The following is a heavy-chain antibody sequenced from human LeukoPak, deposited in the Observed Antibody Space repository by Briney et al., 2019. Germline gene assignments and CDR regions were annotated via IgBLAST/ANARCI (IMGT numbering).Heavy chain of an antibody. J-gene: IGHJ3*02. D-gene: IGHD3-10*01. CDR1: GFTFSSYA. Sequence: GGSLRLSCAASGFTFSSYAMSWVRQAPGKGLEWVAVISYDGSNKYYADSVKGRFTISRDNSKNTLYLQMNSLRAEDTAVYYCARGRSGGAFDIWGQGTMVTVSS. CDR3: ARGRSGGAFDI. CDR2: ISYDGSNK. V-gene: IGHV3-30-3*01.